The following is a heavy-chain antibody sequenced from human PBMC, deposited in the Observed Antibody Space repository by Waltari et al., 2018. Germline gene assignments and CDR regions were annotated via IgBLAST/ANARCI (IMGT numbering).Heavy chain of an antibody. D-gene: IGHD1-26*01. CDR3: ARHFTGSYGRFDP. J-gene: IGHJ5*02. V-gene: IGHV4-39*01. CDR2: IYYSGRT. CDR1: GGSISSSSYY. Sequence: QLQLQESGPGLVKPSETLSLTCTVPGGSISSSSYYWGWIRQPPGKGLEWIGSIYYSGRTYYNPSLKSRVTISVDTSKNQFSLKLSSVTAADTAVYYCARHFTGSYGRFDPWGQGTLVTVSS.